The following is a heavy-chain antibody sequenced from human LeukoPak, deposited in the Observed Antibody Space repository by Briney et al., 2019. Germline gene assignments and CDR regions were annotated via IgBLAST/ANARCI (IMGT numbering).Heavy chain of an antibody. CDR3: AKGGGAVAVNY. V-gene: IGHV3-23*01. CDR2: ISGSGGTT. CDR1: GFTVSNNY. J-gene: IGHJ4*02. Sequence: GGSLRLSCVASGFTVSNNYMMWVRQAPGRGLEWVSTISGSGGTTYYADSVKGRFTISRDNSKNTLYLQMSSLRAEDTAVYYCAKGGGAVAVNYWGQGTLVTVSS. D-gene: IGHD6-19*01.